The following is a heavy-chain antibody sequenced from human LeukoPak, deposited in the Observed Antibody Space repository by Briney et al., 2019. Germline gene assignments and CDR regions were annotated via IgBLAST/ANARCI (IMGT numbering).Heavy chain of an antibody. CDR1: GGSISSYY. D-gene: IGHD2-2*01. CDR2: IYTSGST. Sequence: SETLSLTCTVSGGSISSYYWSWIRQPDGKGLEWIGRIYTSGSTNYNPSLKSRVTMSVDTSKNQFSLKLSSVTAADTAVYYCAREGEPVVVPAAKEDWFDPWGQGTLVTVSS. J-gene: IGHJ5*02. V-gene: IGHV4-4*07. CDR3: AREGEPVVVPAAKEDWFDP.